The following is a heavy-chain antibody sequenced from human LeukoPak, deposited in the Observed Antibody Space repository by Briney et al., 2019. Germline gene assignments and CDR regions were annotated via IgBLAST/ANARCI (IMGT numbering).Heavy chain of an antibody. V-gene: IGHV1-2*02. J-gene: IGHJ4*02. D-gene: IGHD5-12*01. Sequence: GASVKVSCKASGYTFTGYYMHWVRQAPGQGLVWMGWINPNSGGTNYAQKFQGRVTMTRDTSISTAYMELSRLRSDDTAVYYCARDLDLDIVATIPDYWGQGTLVTVSS. CDR1: GYTFTGYY. CDR3: ARDLDLDIVATIPDY. CDR2: INPNSGGT.